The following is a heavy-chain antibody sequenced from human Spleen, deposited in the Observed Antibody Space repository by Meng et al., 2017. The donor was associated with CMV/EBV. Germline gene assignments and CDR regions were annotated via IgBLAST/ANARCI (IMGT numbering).Heavy chain of an antibody. CDR3: ARTPITIFGVFTKGSDS. Sequence: SETLSLTCTVSGDSVSGGYNYWTWIRQPPGKRLEWIGYIFYSGGTYYNPSLKSRLTMSVDTSKNQFSLRLSSVTAADTAFYYCARTPITIFGVFTKGSDSWGQGRLVTVSS. CDR1: GDSVSGGYNY. J-gene: IGHJ4*02. D-gene: IGHD3-3*01. V-gene: IGHV4-30-4*08. CDR2: IFYSGGT.